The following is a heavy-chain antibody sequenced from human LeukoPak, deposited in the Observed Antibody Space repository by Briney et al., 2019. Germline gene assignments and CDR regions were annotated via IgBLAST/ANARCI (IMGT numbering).Heavy chain of an antibody. CDR3: ARGDGAGHY. V-gene: IGHV3-48*03. Sequence: GGSLRLSCAASGFTFSSYEMNWVRQAPGKGLEWVSYISGSGSTRYYADSVRGRFTISRDNANNSLFLQMNSLRAEDMAVYYCARGDGAGHYWGQGTLVTVSS. J-gene: IGHJ4*02. CDR1: GFTFSSYE. CDR2: ISGSGSTR. D-gene: IGHD3-10*01.